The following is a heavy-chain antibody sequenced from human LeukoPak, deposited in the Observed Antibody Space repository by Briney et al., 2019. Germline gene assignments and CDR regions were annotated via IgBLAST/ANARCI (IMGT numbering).Heavy chain of an antibody. Sequence: ASVKVSCKASGYTFTSYYMHWVRQAPGQGLEWMGIINPSGGSTSYAQRFQGRVTMTRDTSTSTVYMELSSLRSEDTAVYYCAATSTVTTGSTYYGMDVWGQGTTVTVSS. D-gene: IGHD4-17*01. CDR2: INPSGGST. V-gene: IGHV1-46*01. CDR1: GYTFTSYY. CDR3: AATSTVTTGSTYYGMDV. J-gene: IGHJ6*02.